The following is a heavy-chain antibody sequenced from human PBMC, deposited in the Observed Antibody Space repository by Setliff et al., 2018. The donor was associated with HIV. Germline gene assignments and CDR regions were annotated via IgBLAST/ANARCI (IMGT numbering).Heavy chain of an antibody. CDR3: ARDGSGWSQH. Sequence: GGSMRLSCAASGFTLSNSWMNWVRQAPGKGLEWVANIKDDGSETYYVDSVEGRFSISRDNAKNSLYLQMNSLRLEDTAVYYCARDGSGWSQHWGQGTVVTVSS. V-gene: IGHV3-7*01. J-gene: IGHJ1*01. CDR1: GFTLSNSW. CDR2: IKDDGSET. D-gene: IGHD6-19*01.